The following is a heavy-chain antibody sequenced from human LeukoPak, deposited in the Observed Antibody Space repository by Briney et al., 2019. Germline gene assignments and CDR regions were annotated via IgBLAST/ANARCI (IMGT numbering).Heavy chain of an antibody. D-gene: IGHD1-14*01. CDR1: GGSISSSSYY. J-gene: IGHJ4*02. CDR3: ARKGNNIHYFDY. Sequence: SETLSLTCTVSGGSISSSSYYWGWIRQPPGKGLEWIGSIYYSGSTYYNPSLKSRVTISVDKSKNQFSLKLSSVTAADTAVYYCARKGNNIHYFDYWGQGTLVTVSS. CDR2: IYYSGST. V-gene: IGHV4-39*07.